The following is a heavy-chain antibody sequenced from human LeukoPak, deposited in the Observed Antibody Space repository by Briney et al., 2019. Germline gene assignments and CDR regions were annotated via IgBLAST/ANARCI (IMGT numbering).Heavy chain of an antibody. Sequence: SVKVSCKASGGTFISYAISWVRQAPGQGLEWMGGIIPIFGTANYAQKFQGRVTITADESTSTAYMELSSLRSEDTAVYYCARLCHDFWSGYYTYFDYWGQGTLVTVSS. D-gene: IGHD3-3*01. CDR1: GGTFISYA. CDR2: IIPIFGTA. V-gene: IGHV1-69*13. CDR3: ARLCHDFWSGYYTYFDY. J-gene: IGHJ4*02.